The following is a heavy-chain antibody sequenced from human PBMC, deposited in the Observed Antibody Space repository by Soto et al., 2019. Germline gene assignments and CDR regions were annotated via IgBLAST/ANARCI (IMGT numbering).Heavy chain of an antibody. CDR2: INPNSGDT. J-gene: IGHJ4*02. D-gene: IGHD3-22*01. CDR1: GCTFTGYF. V-gene: IGHV1-2*02. Sequence: NGSSKASGCTFTGYFMHCVRQAPGQGLEWMGWINPNSGDTNYAQKFQGRVTMTRDTSINTASMDLSRLSSDDTAVYFCARVSIYYDSTGALDYWGQGTLVTGS. CDR3: ARVSIYYDSTGALDY.